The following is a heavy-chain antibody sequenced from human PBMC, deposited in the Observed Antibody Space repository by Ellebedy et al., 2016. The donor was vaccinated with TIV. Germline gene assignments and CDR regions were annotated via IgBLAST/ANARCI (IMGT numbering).Heavy chain of an antibody. CDR3: TRDAYGDYDY. CDR2: ISPYSGNT. CDR1: GYSFITYG. V-gene: IGHV1-18*01. D-gene: IGHD4-17*01. J-gene: IGHJ4*02. Sequence: AASVKVSCKASGYSFITYGISWVRQAPGQGLEWMGWISPYSGNTNYAQKFQGRVTMTTDTSTSTVYMELRSLRSDDTAFYYCTRDAYGDYDYWGQGTLVTVSS.